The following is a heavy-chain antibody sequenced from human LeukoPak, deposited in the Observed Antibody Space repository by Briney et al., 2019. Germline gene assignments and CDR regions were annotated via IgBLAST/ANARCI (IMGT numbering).Heavy chain of an antibody. D-gene: IGHD6-19*01. J-gene: IGHJ6*02. Sequence: PGGSLRLSWAASGFTFSSYSMNWVRQAPGKGLEWVSSISSSSSYIYYADSVKGRFTISRDNAKNSLYLQMNSLRAEDTAVYYCARDRVAVAGTQYYYYGMDVWGQGTTVTVSS. CDR3: ARDRVAVAGTQYYYYGMDV. CDR2: ISSSSSYI. CDR1: GFTFSSYS. V-gene: IGHV3-21*01.